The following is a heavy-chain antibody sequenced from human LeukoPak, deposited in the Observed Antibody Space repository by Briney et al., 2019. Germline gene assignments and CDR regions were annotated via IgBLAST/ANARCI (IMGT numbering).Heavy chain of an antibody. Sequence: GASVKVSCKASGGTFNSYAFSWVRQAPGQGLEWMGRIIPILSLTNYTQKFQGRLTITADKSTSTAYMELGSLTSEDTAVYYCARDGMYYYDSRAPLDYWGHGTPVTVSS. V-gene: IGHV1-69*04. D-gene: IGHD3-22*01. CDR1: GGTFNSYA. CDR3: ARDGMYYYDSRAPLDY. CDR2: IIPILSLT. J-gene: IGHJ4*01.